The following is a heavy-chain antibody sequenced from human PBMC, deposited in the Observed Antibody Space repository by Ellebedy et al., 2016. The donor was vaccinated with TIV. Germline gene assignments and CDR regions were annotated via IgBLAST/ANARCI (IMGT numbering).Heavy chain of an antibody. D-gene: IGHD3-22*01. Sequence: AASVKVSCKASGYTFTNYDIDWVRQATGQGLEWMGWMNPNSGKTGYAQKFQGRVTMTWNTSINTAYMELSSLIFDDTAVYFCARRSMIVGGVNWFDPWGQGTLVTVSS. J-gene: IGHJ5*02. CDR3: ARRSMIVGGVNWFDP. CDR1: GYTFTNYD. CDR2: MNPNSGKT. V-gene: IGHV1-8*02.